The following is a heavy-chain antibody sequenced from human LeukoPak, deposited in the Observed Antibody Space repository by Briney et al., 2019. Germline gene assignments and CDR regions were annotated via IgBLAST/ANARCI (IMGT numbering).Heavy chain of an antibody. Sequence: PSETLSLTCTVSGGSISSYYWSWIRQPPGKGLEWIGYIYYSGSTNYNPSLKSRVTISVDTSKNQFSLKLSSVTAADTAVYYCARGWGSSGLYFDCWGQGTLVTVSS. D-gene: IGHD3-22*01. CDR3: ARGWGSSGLYFDC. CDR1: GGSISSYY. CDR2: IYYSGST. J-gene: IGHJ4*02. V-gene: IGHV4-59*01.